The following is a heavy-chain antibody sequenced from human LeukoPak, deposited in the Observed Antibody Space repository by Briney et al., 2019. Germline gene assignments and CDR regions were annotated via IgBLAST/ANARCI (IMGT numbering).Heavy chain of an antibody. D-gene: IGHD3-22*01. V-gene: IGHV1-24*01. CDR3: ATDITMMNKWRWWFDP. Sequence: ASVSVSFKVCGYTLTELSMHWVRQAPGKGLECVGGFDPEDGETIYAQKFRGRVTMTEDTSTDTAYMELSSLRSEDTAVYYCATDITMMNKWRWWFDPWGQGTLVTVSS. CDR2: FDPEDGET. CDR1: GYTLTELS. J-gene: IGHJ5*02.